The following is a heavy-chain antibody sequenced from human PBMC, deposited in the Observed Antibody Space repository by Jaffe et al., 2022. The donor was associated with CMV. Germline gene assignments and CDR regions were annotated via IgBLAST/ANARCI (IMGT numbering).Heavy chain of an antibody. CDR1: GFTFDDYA. V-gene: IGHV3-9*01. Sequence: EVQLVESGGGLVQPGRSLRLSCAASGFTFDDYAMHWVRQAPGKGLEWVSGISWNSGSIGYADSVKGRFTISRDNAKNSLYLQMNSLRAEDTALYYCAKDYRGIAAAGPRVRPEENWYFDLWGRGTLVTVSS. CDR2: ISWNSGSI. J-gene: IGHJ2*01. CDR3: AKDYRGIAAAGPRVRPEENWYFDL. D-gene: IGHD6-13*01.